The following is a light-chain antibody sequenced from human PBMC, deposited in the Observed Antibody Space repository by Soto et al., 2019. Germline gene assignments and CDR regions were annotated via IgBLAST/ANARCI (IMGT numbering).Light chain of an antibody. J-gene: IGKJ1*01. V-gene: IGKV1-5*01. CDR2: DVS. CDR3: QTYNRYLKS. CDR1: QSIGDS. Sequence: GDRGTITCRASQSIGDSLAWYQQKTGKAHYILISDVSSLERGVQSRFSGSGSDTDFTLKLSSMHPDELATYYCQTYNRYLKSFGQCHKVDLK.